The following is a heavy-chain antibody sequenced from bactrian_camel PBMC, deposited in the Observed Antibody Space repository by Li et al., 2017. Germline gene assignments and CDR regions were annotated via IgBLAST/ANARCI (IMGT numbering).Heavy chain of an antibody. CDR1: GFTDSTIH. CDR3: VKPNPDARGGFDH. J-gene: IGHJ4*01. CDR2: MNSAGGT. D-gene: IGHD1*01. Sequence: DVQLVESGGGLVQSGGSLRLSCTASGFTDSTIHMSWVRQAPGKGLEWVSTMNSAGGTYYTDSQFTISRDNAKNALYLQLNSLKTEDTAMYYCVKPNPDARGGFDHWGQGTQVTVS. V-gene: IGHV3S40*01.